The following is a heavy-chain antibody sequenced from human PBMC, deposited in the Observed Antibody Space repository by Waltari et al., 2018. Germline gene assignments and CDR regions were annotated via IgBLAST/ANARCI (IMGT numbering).Heavy chain of an antibody. CDR2: IFPFYGTG. D-gene: IGHD5-12*01. CDR1: GGALSGYA. CDR3: ARDEKAADSGSDSNDWYFAL. Sequence: QVQLAQPRAEVKKPGSSVKGSGKASGGALSGYAVRGVRQAPGHGLEWMGGIFPFYGTGNSAQKVQCRLTITADTSTRTVYMELSSLTSQDTAMYYCARDEKAADSGSDSNDWYFALWGRGTLITVSS. J-gene: IGHJ2*01. V-gene: IGHV1-69*06.